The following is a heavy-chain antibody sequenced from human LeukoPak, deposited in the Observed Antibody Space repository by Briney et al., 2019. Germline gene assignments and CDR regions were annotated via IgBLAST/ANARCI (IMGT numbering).Heavy chain of an antibody. CDR2: ISYDGSNK. V-gene: IGHV3-30*03. CDR1: GFTFSSYS. Sequence: GGSLRLSCAASGFTFSSYSMNWVRQAPGKGLEWVAVISYDGSNKYYADSVKGRFTISRDNSKNTLYLQMNSLRAEDTAVYYCARSSGYYLDFDYWGQGTLVTVSS. J-gene: IGHJ4*02. CDR3: ARSSGYYLDFDY. D-gene: IGHD3-22*01.